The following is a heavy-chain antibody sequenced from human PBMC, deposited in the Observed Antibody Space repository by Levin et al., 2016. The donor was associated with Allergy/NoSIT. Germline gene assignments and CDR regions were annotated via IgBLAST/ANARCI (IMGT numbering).Heavy chain of an antibody. J-gene: IGHJ6*03. CDR2: INPSGGST. CDR3: ARDTGGFEYYYYYYMDV. V-gene: IGHV1-46*03. Sequence: WVRQAPGQGLEWMGIINPSGGSTSYAQKFQGRVTMTRDTSTSTVYMELSSLRSEDTAVYYCARDTGGFEYYYYYYMDVWGKGTTVTVSS. D-gene: IGHD3-16*01.